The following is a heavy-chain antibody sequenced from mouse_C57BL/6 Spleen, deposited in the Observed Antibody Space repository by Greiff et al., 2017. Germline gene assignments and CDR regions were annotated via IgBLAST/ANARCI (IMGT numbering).Heavy chain of an antibody. Sequence: QVQLQQSGAELVRPGTSVKVSCKASGYAFTNYLIEWVKQRPGQGLEWIGVINPGSGGTNYNEKFKGKATLTADKSSSTAYMQLSSLTSEDSAVYFCARRGTTVVAGFDYWGQGTTLTVSS. D-gene: IGHD1-1*01. CDR3: ARRGTTVVAGFDY. CDR2: INPGSGGT. V-gene: IGHV1-54*01. CDR1: GYAFTNYL. J-gene: IGHJ2*01.